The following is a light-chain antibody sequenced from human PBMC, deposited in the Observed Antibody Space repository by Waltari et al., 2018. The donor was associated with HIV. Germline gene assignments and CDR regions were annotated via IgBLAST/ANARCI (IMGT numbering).Light chain of an antibody. J-gene: IGKJ4*01. CDR3: QQYNNWPPVT. V-gene: IGKV3-15*01. CDR2: GAS. Sequence: EIVMTQSPATLSVSPGKKTYLSCRASQSVGGKLAWYQQKPGQAPRLLIYGASTRATGIPARFSGSGSGTEFTLTISSLQSEDSGVYYCQQYNNWPPVTFGGGTKVEIK. CDR1: QSVGGK.